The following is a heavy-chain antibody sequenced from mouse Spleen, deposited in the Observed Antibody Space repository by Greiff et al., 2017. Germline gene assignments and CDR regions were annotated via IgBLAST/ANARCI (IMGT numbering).Heavy chain of an antibody. V-gene: IGHV3-6*01. Sequence: EVQLVESGPGLVKPSQSLSLTCSVTGYSITSGYYWKWIRQFPGNKLEWMGYISYDGSNNYNPSLKNRISITRDTSKNQFFLKLKSGTTEDTATYYCARGPLWYGYFDVWGAGTTVTVSS. CDR2: ISYDGSN. CDR1: GYSITSGYY. CDR3: ARGPLWYGYFDV. J-gene: IGHJ1*01. D-gene: IGHD2-1*01.